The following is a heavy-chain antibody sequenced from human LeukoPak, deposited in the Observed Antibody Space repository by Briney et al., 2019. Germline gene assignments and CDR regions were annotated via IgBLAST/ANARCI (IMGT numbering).Heavy chain of an antibody. CDR1: GFTFSSYA. D-gene: IGHD2-2*01. V-gene: IGHV3-23*01. CDR3: ARVYCSSTSCSRIHRDAFDI. J-gene: IGHJ3*02. Sequence: PGGSLRLSCAASGFTFSSYAMSWVRQAPGKGLEWVSAISGSGGSTYYADSVKGRFTISRDNSKNTLYLQMNSLRAEDTAVYYCARVYCSSTSCSRIHRDAFDIWGQGTMVTVSS. CDR2: ISGSGGST.